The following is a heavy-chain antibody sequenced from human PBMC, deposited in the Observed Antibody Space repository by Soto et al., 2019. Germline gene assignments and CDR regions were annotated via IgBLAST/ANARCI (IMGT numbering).Heavy chain of an antibody. CDR2: ISGSGGTT. Sequence: EVQLLESGGGLVQPGGSLRLSCAASGFTFSTFAMSWVRLAPGKGLEWVSTISGSGGTTYYADSVKGRFIISRDNSKNTLFLQMNSLRVDDTAIYYCAKPLGGVPPDAHYGLDVWGQGTKVTVSS. D-gene: IGHD3-10*01. V-gene: IGHV3-23*01. J-gene: IGHJ6*02. CDR1: GFTFSTFA. CDR3: AKPLGGVPPDAHYGLDV.